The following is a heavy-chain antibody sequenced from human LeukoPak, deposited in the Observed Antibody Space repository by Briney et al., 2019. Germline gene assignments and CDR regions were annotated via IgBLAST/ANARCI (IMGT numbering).Heavy chain of an antibody. Sequence: QPGGSLRLSCAASGFTFSSYWMSWVRQAPGKGLGWVAKIKQDGSEKYYVDSVKGRFTISRDNAKNSLYLQMNSLRAEDTAVYYCARERGADDYDSSGYPDYWGQGTLVTVSS. J-gene: IGHJ4*02. CDR3: ARERGADDYDSSGYPDY. CDR2: IKQDGSEK. V-gene: IGHV3-7*01. D-gene: IGHD3-22*01. CDR1: GFTFSSYW.